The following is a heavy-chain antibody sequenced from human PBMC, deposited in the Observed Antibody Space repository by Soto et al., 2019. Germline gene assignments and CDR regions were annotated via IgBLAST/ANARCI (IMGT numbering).Heavy chain of an antibody. CDR3: ARVWGGDCHYGMDV. CDR2: IYYSGST. D-gene: IGHD2-21*02. V-gene: IGHV4-31*03. CDR1: GGSISSGGYY. J-gene: IGHJ6*02. Sequence: QVQLQESGPGLVKPSQTLSLTCTVSGGSISSGGYYWSWIRQHPGKGLEWIGYIYYSGSTYYNPYLKSRVTISVDTSKNQFSLKLSSVTAADTAVYYCARVWGGDCHYGMDVWGQGTTVTVSS.